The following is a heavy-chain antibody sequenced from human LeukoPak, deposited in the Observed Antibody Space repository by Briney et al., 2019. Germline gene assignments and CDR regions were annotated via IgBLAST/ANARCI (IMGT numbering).Heavy chain of an antibody. J-gene: IGHJ4*02. CDR2: ISYDGSNK. CDR1: GFTFSSYG. CDR3: ARDYQSLHGIAVVMMEFDY. D-gene: IGHD6-19*01. V-gene: IGHV3-30*03. Sequence: GRSLRLSCAASGFTFSSYGMHWVRQAPGKGLEWVAVISYDGSNKYYADSVKGRFTISRDNSKNTLYLQMNSLRAEDTAVYYCARDYQSLHGIAVVMMEFDYWGQGTLVTVSS.